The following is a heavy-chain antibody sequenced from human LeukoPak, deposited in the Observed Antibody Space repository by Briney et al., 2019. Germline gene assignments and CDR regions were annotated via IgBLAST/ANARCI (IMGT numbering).Heavy chain of an antibody. CDR2: INSDGSST. J-gene: IGHJ4*02. Sequence: PGGSLRLSCAASGFTFSSYWMHWVRQAPGKGLVWVSRINSDGSSTSYADSVKGRFTISRDNAKNTLYLQMNSLRAEDTAVYYCAKDHGYRGFGELAAQYFDYWGQGTLVTVSS. CDR1: GFTFSSYW. V-gene: IGHV3-74*01. CDR3: AKDHGYRGFGELAAQYFDY. D-gene: IGHD3-10*01.